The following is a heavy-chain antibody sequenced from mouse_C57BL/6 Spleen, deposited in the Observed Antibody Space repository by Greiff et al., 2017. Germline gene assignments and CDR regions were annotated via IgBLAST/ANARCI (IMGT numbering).Heavy chain of an antibody. V-gene: IGHV6-3*01. J-gene: IGHJ3*01. Sequence: EVNVVESGGGLVQPGGSMKLSCVASGFTFSNYWMNWVRQSPEKGLEWVAQIRLKSDNYATHYAESVKGRFTISRDDSKSSVYLQMNNLRAEDTGIYYCTGGIYYGNYPFAYWGQGTLVTVSA. CDR3: TGGIYYGNYPFAY. D-gene: IGHD2-1*01. CDR2: IRLKSDNYAT. CDR1: GFTFSNYW.